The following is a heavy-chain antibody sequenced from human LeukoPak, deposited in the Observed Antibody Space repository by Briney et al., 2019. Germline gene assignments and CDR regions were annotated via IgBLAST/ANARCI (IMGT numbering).Heavy chain of an antibody. Sequence: QPGGSLRLSCAASGFTFGGYGMNWVRQAPGKGLDWVSYISFNSGTVNYADSVRGRFTISRDNAKNSLYLQMNSLRAEDTAVYYCARGGAARPDYWGQGTLVTVSS. CDR3: ARGGAARPDY. CDR2: ISFNSGTV. V-gene: IGHV3-48*01. J-gene: IGHJ4*02. CDR1: GFTFGGYG. D-gene: IGHD6-6*01.